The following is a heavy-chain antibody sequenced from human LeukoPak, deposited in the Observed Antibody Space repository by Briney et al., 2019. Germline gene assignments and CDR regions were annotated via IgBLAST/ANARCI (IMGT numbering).Heavy chain of an antibody. CDR2: MYNGANHGST. D-gene: IGHD2-2*03. CDR1: GFTVGTNY. CDR3: ARENGYCSTTGCPSGY. Sequence: PGWSLRLSCAASGFTVGTNYMSWVRQAPGKGLEWVAVMYNGANHGSTYYADSVKGRFTISRDNFKNTLYLQMNTLRAEDTAVYYCARENGYCSTTGCPSGYWGRGTLVTVSS. V-gene: IGHV3-66*01. J-gene: IGHJ4*02.